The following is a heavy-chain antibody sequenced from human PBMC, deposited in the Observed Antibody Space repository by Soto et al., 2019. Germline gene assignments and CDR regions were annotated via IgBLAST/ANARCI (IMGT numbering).Heavy chain of an antibody. Sequence: SVKVSCKASGGTFSSYTISWVRQAPGQGLEWMGRIIPILGIANYAQKFQGRVMITADKSTSTAYMELSSLRSEDTAVYYCARESPHYLHSFDPWGQGTLVTVSS. CDR2: IIPILGIA. CDR1: GGTFSSYT. V-gene: IGHV1-69*04. D-gene: IGHD1-26*01. J-gene: IGHJ5*02. CDR3: ARESPHYLHSFDP.